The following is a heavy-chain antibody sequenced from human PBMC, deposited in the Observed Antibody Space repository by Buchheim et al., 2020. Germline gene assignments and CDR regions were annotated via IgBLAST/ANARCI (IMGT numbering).Heavy chain of an antibody. D-gene: IGHD2/OR15-2a*01. CDR1: GFTFSNYW. Sequence: EVQLVESGGGLAQPGGSLRLSCAASGFTFSNYWMSWVRQAPGKGLEWVANIKEDGTEVQFVDPVKGRFFISRDNARKALYLQLNSLRVEDSAMYYCVRFGIVPPIYYFDYWGQGT. V-gene: IGHV3-7*01. CDR3: VRFGIVPPIYYFDY. J-gene: IGHJ4*02. CDR2: IKEDGTEV.